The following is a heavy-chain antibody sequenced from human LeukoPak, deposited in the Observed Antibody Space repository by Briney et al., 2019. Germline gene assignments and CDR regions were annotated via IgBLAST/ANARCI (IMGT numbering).Heavy chain of an antibody. V-gene: IGHV5-51*01. Sequence: GESLKISCKGSGYSFTSYWIGWVRQMPGKGLEGMGIIYPGDSDTRYSPSFQGQVTISADKSISTAYLQWSSLKASDTAIYYCARLIVGSSSTGWFDPWGQGTLVTVSS. CDR3: ARLIVGSSSTGWFDP. J-gene: IGHJ5*02. D-gene: IGHD6-6*01. CDR2: IYPGDSDT. CDR1: GYSFTSYW.